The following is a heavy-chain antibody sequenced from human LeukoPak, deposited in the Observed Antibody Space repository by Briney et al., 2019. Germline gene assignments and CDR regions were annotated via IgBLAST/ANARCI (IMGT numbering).Heavy chain of an antibody. CDR3: AKGISSRDFWSGDDAFDI. J-gene: IGHJ3*02. Sequence: GRSLRLSCAASGFTFDDYAMHWVRQAPGKGLEWVSGISWNSGSIGYADSVKGRFTISRDNAKNSLYLQMNSLRAEDTALYYCAKGISSRDFWSGDDAFDIWGQGTMVTVSS. V-gene: IGHV3-9*01. CDR2: ISWNSGSI. D-gene: IGHD3-3*01. CDR1: GFTFDDYA.